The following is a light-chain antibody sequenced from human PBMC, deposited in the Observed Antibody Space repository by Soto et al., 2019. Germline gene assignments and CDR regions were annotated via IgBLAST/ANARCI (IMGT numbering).Light chain of an antibody. Sequence: EIVLTQSPGTLSLSPGERATLSCRASQGISSNLAWYQQKPGQAPRLLIYGASTRATGIPARFSGSGSGTEFTLTISSLQSEDFAVYYCQQYNNWPRTFGQGTKVDI. CDR2: GAS. J-gene: IGKJ1*01. CDR1: QGISSN. V-gene: IGKV3-15*01. CDR3: QQYNNWPRT.